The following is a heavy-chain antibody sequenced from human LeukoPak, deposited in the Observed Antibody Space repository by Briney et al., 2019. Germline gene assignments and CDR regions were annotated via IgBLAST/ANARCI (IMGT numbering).Heavy chain of an antibody. CDR1: GGSISSSSYY. J-gene: IGHJ4*02. CDR2: IYYSGST. V-gene: IGHV4-39*07. D-gene: IGHD5-18*01. Sequence: PSETLSLTCTVSGGSISSSSYYWGWIRQPPGKGLEWIGSIYYSGSTYYNPSLKSRVTISVDTSNSQFSLKLSSVTAADTAVYYCAYSYGYRYYFDYWGQGTLVTVSS. CDR3: AYSYGYRYYFDY.